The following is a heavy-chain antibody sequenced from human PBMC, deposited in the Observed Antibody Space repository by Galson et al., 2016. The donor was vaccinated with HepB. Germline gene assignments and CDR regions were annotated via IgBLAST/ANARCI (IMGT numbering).Heavy chain of an antibody. CDR3: ARRAVAGTHPFDY. J-gene: IGHJ4*02. Sequence: SLRLSCAASGFLFNDHFMSWIRQAPGKGLAWVSSISSNGRTIYEEDSVKGRFTISRDDAKDPLYLQMKNLRVEDTAVYYCARRAVAGTHPFDYWGQGTLVTVSS. D-gene: IGHD6-19*01. CDR1: GFLFNDHF. CDR2: ISSNGRTI. V-gene: IGHV3-11*01.